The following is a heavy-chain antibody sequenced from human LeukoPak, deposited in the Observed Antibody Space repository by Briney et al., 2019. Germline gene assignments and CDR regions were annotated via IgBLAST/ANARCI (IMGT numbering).Heavy chain of an antibody. CDR3: ARRKYSGSFFLFDY. CDR2: INHSGST. D-gene: IGHD1-26*01. CDR1: GGSFSGYY. V-gene: IGHV4-34*09. J-gene: IGHJ4*02. Sequence: SETLSLTCAVYGGSFSGYYWSWIRQPPGKGLEWIGEINHSGSTYYNPSLKSRVTISVDTSKNQFSLKLSSVTAADTAVYYCARRKYSGSFFLFDYWGQGTLVTVSS.